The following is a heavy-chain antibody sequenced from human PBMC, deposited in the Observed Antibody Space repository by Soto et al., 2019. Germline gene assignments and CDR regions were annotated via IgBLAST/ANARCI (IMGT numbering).Heavy chain of an antibody. J-gene: IGHJ5*02. D-gene: IGHD4-4*01. V-gene: IGHV4-34*01. CDR3: ARTVIGLSTKVWVGWFDP. Sequence: SETLSLTCAVYGGSFSGYYWSWIRQPPGKGLEWIGEINHSGSTNYNPSLKSRVTISVDTSKNQFSLKLSSVTAADTAVYYCARTVIGLSTKVWVGWFDPWGQGTLVTVSS. CDR2: INHSGST. CDR1: GGSFSGYY.